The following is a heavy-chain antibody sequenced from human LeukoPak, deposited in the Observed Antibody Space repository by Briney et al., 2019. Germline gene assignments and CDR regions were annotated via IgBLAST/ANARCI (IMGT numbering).Heavy chain of an antibody. CDR3: ARIYYYGSGSYYYFDY. V-gene: IGHV1-2*02. J-gene: IGHJ4*02. CDR1: GYTFTSYD. Sequence: ASVKVSCKASGYTFTSYDINWVRQAPGQGLEWMGWINPNSGDTKYAQKFQGRVTMTRDTSISTAYMELSRLRSDDTAVYYCARIYYYGSGSYYYFDYWGQGTLVTVSS. CDR2: INPNSGDT. D-gene: IGHD3-10*01.